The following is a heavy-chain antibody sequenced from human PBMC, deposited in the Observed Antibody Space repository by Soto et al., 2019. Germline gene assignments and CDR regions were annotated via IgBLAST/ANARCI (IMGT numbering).Heavy chain of an antibody. D-gene: IGHD3-10*01. CDR1: GDSISSSTYS. J-gene: IGHJ3*02. Sequence: SETLSLTCTVSGDSISSSTYSWGWIRQPPGKGLEYIGYIYYSGRTNYNPSLKSRVTISVDTSKNQFSLKLSSVTAADTAVYYCARVWGGAFDIWGQGTMVTVSS. CDR2: IYYSGRT. V-gene: IGHV4-61*05. CDR3: ARVWGGAFDI.